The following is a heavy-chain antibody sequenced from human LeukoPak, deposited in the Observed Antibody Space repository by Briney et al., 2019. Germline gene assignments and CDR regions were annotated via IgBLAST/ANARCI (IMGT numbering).Heavy chain of an antibody. J-gene: IGHJ3*02. V-gene: IGHV3-21*01. CDR2: IDSSSRYI. CDR1: GFTLSTYS. CDR3: ARYEYYDSSGYSPDAFDI. Sequence: GGSLRLSCAASGFTLSTYSMNWVRQAPGKGLEWVSSIDSSSRYIYYADSVKGRFTISRDNTKNSLYLQMNSLRAEDTAVYYCARYEYYDSSGYSPDAFDIRGQGTMVTVSS. D-gene: IGHD3-22*01.